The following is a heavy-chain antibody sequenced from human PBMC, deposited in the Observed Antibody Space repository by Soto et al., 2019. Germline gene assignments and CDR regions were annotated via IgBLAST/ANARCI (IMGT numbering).Heavy chain of an antibody. CDR2: IWYDGSNK. Sequence: GGSLRLSCGASGFTFISYGMHWVRQAPGKGLEWVAVIWYDGSNKWYADSVKGRFTISRDNSKNTLYLQMNSLRAEDTAVYSCARDRGYSGYDSPRFYYGMDVWGQGTTVTVSS. CDR1: GFTFISYG. V-gene: IGHV3-33*01. CDR3: ARDRGYSGYDSPRFYYGMDV. J-gene: IGHJ6*02. D-gene: IGHD5-12*01.